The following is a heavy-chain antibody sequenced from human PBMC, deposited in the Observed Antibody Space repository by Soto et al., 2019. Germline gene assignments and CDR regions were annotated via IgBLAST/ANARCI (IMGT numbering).Heavy chain of an antibody. CDR1: GGTFSNHE. V-gene: IGHV1-69*01. Sequence: QVQLVQSGAELKKPGSSVKVSCKSSGGTFSNHEISWVRQVPGQGLEWLGGIMPVYGTTNIAQSFHGRVTITADEATTTAFMELSSLSYEDTAVYYCARAHAPMAVAQDYFDYWGQGTLVTVSS. J-gene: IGHJ4*02. D-gene: IGHD6-19*01. CDR2: IMPVYGTT. CDR3: ARAHAPMAVAQDYFDY.